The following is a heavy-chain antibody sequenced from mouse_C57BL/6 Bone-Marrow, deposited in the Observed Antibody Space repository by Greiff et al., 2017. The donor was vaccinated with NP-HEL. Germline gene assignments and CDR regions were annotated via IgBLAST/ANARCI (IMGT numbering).Heavy chain of an antibody. CDR1: GYTFTDYY. CDR2: INPYNGGT. D-gene: IGHD1-1*01. Sequence: VQLKQSGPVLVKPGASVKMSCKASGYTFTDYYMNWVKQSHGKSLEWIGVINPYNGGTSYNQKFKGKATLTVDKSSSTAYMELNSLTSEDSAVYYCAKDYYGSRGNAMDYWGQGTSVTVSS. CDR3: AKDYYGSRGNAMDY. J-gene: IGHJ4*01. V-gene: IGHV1-19*01.